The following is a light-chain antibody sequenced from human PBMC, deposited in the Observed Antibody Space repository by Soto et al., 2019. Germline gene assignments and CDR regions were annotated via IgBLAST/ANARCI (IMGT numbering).Light chain of an antibody. V-gene: IGLV4-69*01. CDR2: LNSDGSH. CDR3: QTWGTGTWV. J-gene: IGLJ3*02. Sequence: QLVLTQSPSASASLGASVQLTCTLSSGYSTYAIAWHQQQPEKGPRYLMKLNSDGSHSKGDGISDRFSGSSSGAERYLTISSLQSEDEADYYCQTWGTGTWVFGGGTKVTVL. CDR1: SGYSTYA.